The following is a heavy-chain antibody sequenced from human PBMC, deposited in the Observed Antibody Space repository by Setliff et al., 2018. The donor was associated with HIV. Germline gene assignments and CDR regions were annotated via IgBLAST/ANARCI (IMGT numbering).Heavy chain of an antibody. CDR1: SGSITSYS. J-gene: IGHJ6*03. CDR3: AGNQNWNGYAFPYIDV. D-gene: IGHD3-3*01. Sequence: TSETLSLTCTVSSGSITSYSWNWIRQPPGKGLEWIGYINTSGSTNYNPSLKSRVTISADTSKNQFSLKLSAVTAADTAVYYCAGNQNWNGYAFPYIDVWGKGTTVTVSS. V-gene: IGHV4-4*08. CDR2: INTSGST.